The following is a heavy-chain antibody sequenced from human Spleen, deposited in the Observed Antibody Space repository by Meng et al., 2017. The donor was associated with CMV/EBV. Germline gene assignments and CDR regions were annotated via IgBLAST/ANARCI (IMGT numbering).Heavy chain of an antibody. V-gene: IGHV3-23*01. CDR3: AKGPYSSSPNWFDL. J-gene: IGHJ5*02. D-gene: IGHD6-6*01. Sequence: GGSLRLSCTASGFTFSSYVMSWVRQAPGKGLEWVSALSGSGGSATYADSVKGRFTISRDNSKNILFLQMNSLRAEDTAVYYCAKGPYSSSPNWFDLWGQGTLVTVSS. CDR1: GFTFSSYV. CDR2: LSGSGGSA.